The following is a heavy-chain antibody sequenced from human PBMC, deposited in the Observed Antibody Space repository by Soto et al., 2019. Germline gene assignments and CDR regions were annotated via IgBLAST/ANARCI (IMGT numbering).Heavy chain of an antibody. CDR2: ISAYNGNT. CDR3: ARDPLVGATSYNWFDS. D-gene: IGHD1-26*01. J-gene: IGHJ5*01. V-gene: IGHV1-18*01. CDR1: GDTFTSYG. Sequence: ASVKVPCKASGDTFTSYGISWVRQAPGQGLEWMGWISAYNGNTNYAQKLQGRVTMTTYTSTSTAYMELRSLSSADTAVSYCARDPLVGATSYNWFDSWGQGTLVTVSS.